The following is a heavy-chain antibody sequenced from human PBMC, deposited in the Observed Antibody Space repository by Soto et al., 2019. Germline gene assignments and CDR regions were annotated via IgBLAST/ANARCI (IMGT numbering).Heavy chain of an antibody. CDR2: INSRGTT. D-gene: IGHD2-2*01. Sequence: QVQLQESGPGLVRPSQTLSLTCTVSGGSITNGDYYWNWIRQHPGKGLEWIGYINSRGTTFYNPSLKRRVFISVETSQNQFSLNLRSVAAADTAVYFCARDAPGEAPYWGQGTLVTVSS. CDR1: GGSITNGDYY. V-gene: IGHV4-31*03. J-gene: IGHJ4*02. CDR3: ARDAPGEAPY.